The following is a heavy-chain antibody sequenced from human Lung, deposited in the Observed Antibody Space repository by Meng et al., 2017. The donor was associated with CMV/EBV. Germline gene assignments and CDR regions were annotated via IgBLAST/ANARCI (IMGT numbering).Heavy chain of an antibody. CDR1: GYTFTGYY. V-gene: IGHV1-2*04. CDR3: ARGRYELIWGLFDP. D-gene: IGHD1-1*01. J-gene: IGHJ5*02. Sequence: QVQLVQPGAEVKKPGASVKASCKASGYTFTGYYIHWVRQAPGQGLEWMGWINPNTGGTKYAQKFQGWVTLTRDTSISTAYMELSRLRSDDTAVYYCARGRYELIWGLFDPWGQGTLVTVSS. CDR2: INPNTGGT.